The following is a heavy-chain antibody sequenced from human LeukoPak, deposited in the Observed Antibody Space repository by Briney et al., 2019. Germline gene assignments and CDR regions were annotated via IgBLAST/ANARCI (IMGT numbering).Heavy chain of an antibody. Sequence: ASVKVSCKSSGYTFTSYGISWVRQAPGQGLEWMGWSSAYNGNTNYAQKLQGRVTMTTDTSTSKAYMELRSLRSDDTAVYYCARDQEGYQLLSQPIAFYYWGQGTLVTVSS. V-gene: IGHV1-18*01. CDR1: GYTFTSYG. D-gene: IGHD2-2*01. CDR3: ARDQEGYQLLSQPIAFYY. J-gene: IGHJ4*02. CDR2: SSAYNGNT.